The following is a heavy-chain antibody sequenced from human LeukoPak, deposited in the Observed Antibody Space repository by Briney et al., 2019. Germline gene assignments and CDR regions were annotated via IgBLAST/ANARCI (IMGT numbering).Heavy chain of an antibody. CDR3: ATPLRASRSPIMDV. V-gene: IGHV1-24*01. CDR1: GYTFTELS. J-gene: IGHJ6*02. D-gene: IGHD3-10*01. Sequence: ASVKVSCKVSGYTFTELSTHWVRQVRGKGLEWVGTFDPEDGKKLSAQKFQGRVALTEDSSTNTAYMELSSLTSEDTGIYYCATPLRASRSPIMDVWGQGTTVTVSS. CDR2: FDPEDGKK.